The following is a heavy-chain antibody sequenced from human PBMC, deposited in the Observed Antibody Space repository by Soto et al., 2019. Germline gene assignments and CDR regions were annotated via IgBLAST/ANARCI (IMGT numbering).Heavy chain of an antibody. CDR1: GFTFSSYA. J-gene: IGHJ4*02. CDR2: ISGSGGST. Sequence: GGSLRLSCAASGFTFSSYAMSWVRQAPGKGLEWVSAISGSGGSTYYADSVKGGSTISRDNSKNTLYLQMNSLRAEDTAVYYCAKDQDDSSGYYRAHDYWGQGTLVTVSS. V-gene: IGHV3-23*01. D-gene: IGHD3-22*01. CDR3: AKDQDDSSGYYRAHDY.